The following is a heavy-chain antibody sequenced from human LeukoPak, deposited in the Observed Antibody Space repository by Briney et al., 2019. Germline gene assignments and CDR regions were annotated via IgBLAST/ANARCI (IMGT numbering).Heavy chain of an antibody. CDR2: VSGPGTTT. Sequence: GGSLRLSCEASGFTFINYAMNWVRQAPEKGLECVSTVSGPGTTTYYADSVKGRFTVSRDNSKNTVFLQMDSLRAEDTAVYYCATRRSGNYFATFDYWGQGILVTVSS. CDR3: ATRRSGNYFATFDY. CDR1: GFTFINYA. J-gene: IGHJ4*02. V-gene: IGHV3-23*01. D-gene: IGHD3-22*01.